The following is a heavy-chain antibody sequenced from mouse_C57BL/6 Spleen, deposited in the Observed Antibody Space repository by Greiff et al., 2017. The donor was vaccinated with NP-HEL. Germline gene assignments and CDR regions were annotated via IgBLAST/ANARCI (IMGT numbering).Heavy chain of an antibody. Sequence: EVQRVESEGGLVQPGSSMKLSCTASGFTFSDYYMAWVRQVPEKGLEWVANINYDGSSTYYLDSLKSRFIISRDNAKNILYLQMSSLKSEDTATYYCARSTTVVGFDYWGQGTTLTVSS. CDR1: GFTFSDYY. D-gene: IGHD1-1*01. V-gene: IGHV5-16*01. J-gene: IGHJ2*01. CDR2: INYDGSST. CDR3: ARSTTVVGFDY.